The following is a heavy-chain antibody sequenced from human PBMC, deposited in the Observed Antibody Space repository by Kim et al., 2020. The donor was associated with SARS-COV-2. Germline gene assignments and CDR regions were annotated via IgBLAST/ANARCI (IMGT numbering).Heavy chain of an antibody. Sequence: GGSLRLSCAASGFTFSSYAMSWVRQAPGKGLEWVSVISGTGGATDYAASVKGRFTISRDNSKNTVFLEMRSLRADDTAVYYCAKDFKGLPGIGPSNFDY. CDR3: AKDFKGLPGIGPSNFDY. V-gene: IGHV3-23*01. D-gene: IGHD1-20*01. CDR1: GFTFSSYA. J-gene: IGHJ4*01. CDR2: ISGTGGAT.